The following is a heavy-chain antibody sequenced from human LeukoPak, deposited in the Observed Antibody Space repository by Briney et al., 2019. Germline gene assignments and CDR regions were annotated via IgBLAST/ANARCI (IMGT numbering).Heavy chain of an antibody. CDR3: AKKVGRPGRWYFDY. V-gene: IGHV3-30*18. CDR2: ISYDGSNK. D-gene: IGHD1-1*01. CDR1: GFTFSSYG. Sequence: GGSLRLSCAASGFTFSSYGMHWVRQAPGKGLEWVAVISYDGSNKYYADSVKGRFTISRDNSKNTLYLQMNSLRAEDTAVYYCAKKVGRPGRWYFDYWGQGTLVTVSS. J-gene: IGHJ4*02.